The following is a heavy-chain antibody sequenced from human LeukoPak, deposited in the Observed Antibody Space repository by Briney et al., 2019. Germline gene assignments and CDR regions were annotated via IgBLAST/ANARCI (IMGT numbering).Heavy chain of an antibody. J-gene: IGHJ6*02. CDR3: ARDRTYYDFWSGYYSPPAGYYYYGMDV. Sequence: SETLSLTCTVSGGSISSGSYYWSWIRQHPGKGLEWSGYIYYSGSTYYNPSLKSRVTISVDTSKNQFSLKLSSVTAADTAVYYCARDRTYYDFWSGYYSPPAGYYYYGMDVWGQGTTVTVSS. CDR2: IYYSGST. CDR1: GGSISSGSYY. D-gene: IGHD3-3*01. V-gene: IGHV4-31*03.